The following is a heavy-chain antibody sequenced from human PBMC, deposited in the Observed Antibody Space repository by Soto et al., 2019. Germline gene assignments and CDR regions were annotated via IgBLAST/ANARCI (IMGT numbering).Heavy chain of an antibody. Sequence: GGSLRLSCAASGFRFEDYAMHWVRQAPGKGLEWVSGIAWNSDIIGYADSVKGRFTISRDNGKNSLYLQMNSLRAEDTAVYYCAKSPGMYYYDSSGYYHYDYWGQGTLVTVSS. CDR2: IAWNSDII. CDR1: GFRFEDYA. D-gene: IGHD3-22*01. V-gene: IGHV3-9*01. J-gene: IGHJ4*02. CDR3: AKSPGMYYYDSSGYYHYDY.